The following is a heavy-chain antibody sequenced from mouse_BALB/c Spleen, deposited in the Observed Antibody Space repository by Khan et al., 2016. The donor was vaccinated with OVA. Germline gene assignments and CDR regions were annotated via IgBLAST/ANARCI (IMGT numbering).Heavy chain of an antibody. J-gene: IGHJ2*01. V-gene: IGHV3-2*02. CDR1: GYSITSGYG. Sequence: EVQLQESGPGLVKPSQSLSLTCTVTGYSITSGYGWNWIRQFPGTKLEWMGYISYSGSTNYNPSLKSRISITRDTTKNQFFLQLNSVTTEDTATYYCARTARIKYWGQGTTLTVSS. D-gene: IGHD1-2*01. CDR3: ARTARIKY. CDR2: ISYSGST.